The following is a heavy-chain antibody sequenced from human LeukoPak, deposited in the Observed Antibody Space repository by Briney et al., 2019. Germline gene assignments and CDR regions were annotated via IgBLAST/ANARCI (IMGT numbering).Heavy chain of an antibody. Sequence: ASVKVSSKASGYTFTSYGISWVRQAPGQGLEWMGWISAYNGNTNYAQKLQGRVTMTTDTSTSTAYMELRSLRSDDTAVYYCARDEPYSSGWFEVDYWGQGTLVTVSS. CDR2: ISAYNGNT. CDR1: GYTFTSYG. CDR3: ARDEPYSSGWFEVDY. V-gene: IGHV1-18*01. D-gene: IGHD6-19*01. J-gene: IGHJ4*02.